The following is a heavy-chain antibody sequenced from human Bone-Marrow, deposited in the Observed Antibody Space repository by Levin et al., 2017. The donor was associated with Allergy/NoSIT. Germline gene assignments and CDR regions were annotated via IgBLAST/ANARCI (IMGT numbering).Heavy chain of an antibody. CDR1: GFTLSSYW. CDR2: IKQDGGER. D-gene: IGHD5-12*01. Sequence: PGGSLRLSCAASGFTLSSYWMSWVRQAPGKGLEWVANIKQDGGERNYVDSVEGRFTISRDNAKNSLYLQMNSLRAEDTAVYFCARDRQYSGRTRYNGLDVWGQGTTVTVSS. CDR3: ARDRQYSGRTRYNGLDV. V-gene: IGHV3-7*01. J-gene: IGHJ6*02.